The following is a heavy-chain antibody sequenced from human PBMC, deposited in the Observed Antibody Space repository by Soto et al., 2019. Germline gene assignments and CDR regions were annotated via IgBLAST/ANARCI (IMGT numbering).Heavy chain of an antibody. J-gene: IGHJ4*02. CDR3: ARIDGSGRYPTFDY. Sequence: SGPTLVKPTQTLTLTCTFSGFSLSTSGMCVSWIRQPPGKALEWLARIDWDDDKYYSTSLKTRLTLSKDTSKNQVVLTMTNMDPVDTATYYCARIDGSGRYPTFDYWGQGTLVTVSS. D-gene: IGHD3-10*01. V-gene: IGHV2-70*11. CDR2: IDWDDDK. CDR1: GFSLSTSGMC.